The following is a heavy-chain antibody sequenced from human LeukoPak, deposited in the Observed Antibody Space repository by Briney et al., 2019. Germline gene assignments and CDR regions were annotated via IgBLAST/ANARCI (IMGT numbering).Heavy chain of an antibody. J-gene: IGHJ6*03. CDR1: GYTFTGYY. CDR2: INPNSGGT. V-gene: IGHV1-2*02. CDR3: AIDSDYYDSSGHSYYYYYYMDV. Sequence: GASVKVSCKASGYTFTGYYMHWVRQAPGQGLEWMGWINPNSGGTNYAQKFQGRVTMTRDTSISTAYMELSRLRSDDTAVYYCAIDSDYYDSSGHSYYYYYYMDVWGKGTTVTVSS. D-gene: IGHD3-22*01.